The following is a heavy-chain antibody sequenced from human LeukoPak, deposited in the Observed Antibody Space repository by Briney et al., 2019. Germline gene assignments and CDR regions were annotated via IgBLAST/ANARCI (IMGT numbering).Heavy chain of an antibody. CDR3: ARDPRLRPPRD. J-gene: IGHJ4*02. Sequence: PSETLSLTCTVSGGSISSGGYYWSWIRQHPGKGLEWIGYIYYSGSTYYNPSLKSRVTISVDTSKNQFSLKLSSVTAADTAVYYCARDPRLRPPRDWGQGTLVTVSS. V-gene: IGHV4-31*03. CDR1: GGSISSGGYY. D-gene: IGHD4-17*01. CDR2: IYYSGST.